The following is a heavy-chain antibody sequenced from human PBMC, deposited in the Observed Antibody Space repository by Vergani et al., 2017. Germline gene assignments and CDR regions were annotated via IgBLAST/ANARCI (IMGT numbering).Heavy chain of an antibody. CDR3: ARPLQPGGNSHWYFDL. CDR2: ISYDGTNK. V-gene: IGHV3-30-3*01. Sequence: QVQLVESGGGVVQPGRSLRLSCAASGFTFGDHGIHWVRRAPGKGLEWVALISYDGTNKYYTNSVRGRFTISRDNSKNTLYLQMNSLRAEDTAVYYCARPLQPGGNSHWYFDLWGRGTLVSVSS. CDR1: GFTFGDHG. J-gene: IGHJ2*01. D-gene: IGHD4-23*01.